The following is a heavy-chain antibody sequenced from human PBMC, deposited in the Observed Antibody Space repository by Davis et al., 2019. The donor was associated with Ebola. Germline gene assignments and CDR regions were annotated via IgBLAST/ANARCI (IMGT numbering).Heavy chain of an antibody. CDR2: INHSGST. D-gene: IGHD2-15*01. Sequence: WIGEINHSGSTNYTPSLKSRVTISVDTSKNQFSLKLSSVTAADTAVYYCARTRILYTLGLDYWGQGTLVTVSS. J-gene: IGHJ4*02. CDR3: ARTRILYTLGLDY. V-gene: IGHV4-34*01.